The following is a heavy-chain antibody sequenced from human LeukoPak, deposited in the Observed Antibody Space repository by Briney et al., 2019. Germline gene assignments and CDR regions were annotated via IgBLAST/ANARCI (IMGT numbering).Heavy chain of an antibody. Sequence: ASVKVSCKVSGYTLTELSMHWVRQAPGKGLEWMGGFDPEDGETIYAQKFQGRVTMTEDTSTDTACMELSSLRSEDTAVYYCATYLSSSWPRWFDPWGQGTLVTVSS. CDR2: FDPEDGET. V-gene: IGHV1-24*01. D-gene: IGHD6-13*01. CDR3: ATYLSSSWPRWFDP. CDR1: GYTLTELS. J-gene: IGHJ5*02.